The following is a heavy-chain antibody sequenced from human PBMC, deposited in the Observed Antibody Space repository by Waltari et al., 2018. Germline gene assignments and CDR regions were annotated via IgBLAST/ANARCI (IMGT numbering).Heavy chain of an antibody. CDR3: ARGRYYYDSSGYYDY. CDR1: GGSISSSSYY. J-gene: IGHJ4*02. D-gene: IGHD3-22*01. V-gene: IGHV4-39*07. Sequence: QLQLQESGPGLVKPSETLSLTCTVSGGSISSSSYYWGWIRQPPGKGLEWIGSIYYSGSTYSNPSLKSRVTISVDTSKNQFSLKLSSVTAADTAVYYCARGRYYYDSSGYYDYWGQGTLVTVSS. CDR2: IYYSGST.